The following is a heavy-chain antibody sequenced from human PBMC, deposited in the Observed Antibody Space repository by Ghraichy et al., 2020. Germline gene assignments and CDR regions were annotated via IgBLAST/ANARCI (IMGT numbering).Heavy chain of an antibody. J-gene: IGHJ5*02. CDR3: AKCIRCNKGWFDP. Sequence: GGSLRLSCAASGFTFSRSSMSWVRQAPGKGLQWVSVISGSGDLTDYSDSVKGRFTISRDNSNNTLFLQMSSLRAEDTAVYYCAKCIRCNKGWFDPWGQGTLVTVSS. CDR2: ISGSGDLT. V-gene: IGHV3-23*01. CDR1: GFTFSRSS. D-gene: IGHD2-2*02.